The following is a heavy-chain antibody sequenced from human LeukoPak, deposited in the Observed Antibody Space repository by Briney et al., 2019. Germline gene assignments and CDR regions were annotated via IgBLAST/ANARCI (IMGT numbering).Heavy chain of an antibody. CDR2: IIPIFGTA. CDR3: ASLYKSTRRDGYNQGYYYYGMDV. D-gene: IGHD5-24*01. Sequence: ASVKVSCKASGGTFSSYAISWVRQAPGQGLEWMGGIIPIFGTANYAQKFQGRVTITADESTSTAYMELSSLRSEDTAVYYCASLYKSTRRDGYNQGYYYYGMDVWGQGTTVTVSS. J-gene: IGHJ6*02. CDR1: GGTFSSYA. V-gene: IGHV1-69*13.